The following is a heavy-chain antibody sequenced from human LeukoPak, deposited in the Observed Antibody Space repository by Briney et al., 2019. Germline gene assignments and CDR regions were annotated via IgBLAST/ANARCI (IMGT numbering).Heavy chain of an antibody. CDR1: GFTFNYFW. Sequence: GGSLRLSCAASGFTFNYFWMHCVRQVPGKGLVWVSCINNDGTATYYAASVKGRFTISRDNAKTTVYLQMNGLRAEDTTVYYCATVSEYWGQGTLVTVSS. V-gene: IGHV3-74*01. J-gene: IGHJ4*02. CDR2: INNDGTAT. CDR3: ATVSEY.